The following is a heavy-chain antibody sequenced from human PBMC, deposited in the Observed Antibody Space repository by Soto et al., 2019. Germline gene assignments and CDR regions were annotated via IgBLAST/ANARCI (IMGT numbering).Heavy chain of an antibody. CDR1: GFTFSSYG. CDR3: ARDRLDLYYYYGMDV. Sequence: QVQLVESGGGVVQPGRSLRLSCAASGFTFSSYGMHWVRQAPGKGLEWVAVIWYDGSNKYYADSLKGRFTISRDNSKNTLYLQMNSLRAEDTAVYYCARDRLDLYYYYGMDVWGQGTTVTVSS. CDR2: IWYDGSNK. J-gene: IGHJ6*02. V-gene: IGHV3-33*01. D-gene: IGHD3-22*01.